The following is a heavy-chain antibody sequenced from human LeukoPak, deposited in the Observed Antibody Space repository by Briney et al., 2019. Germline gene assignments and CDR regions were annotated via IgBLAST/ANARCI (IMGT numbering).Heavy chain of an antibody. J-gene: IGHJ5*02. D-gene: IGHD5-12*01. CDR1: GYTFTGYY. V-gene: IGHV1-2*02. CDR3: ASTSGYSGYGSFNWFDP. CDR2: INPNSGGT. Sequence: ASVKVSCKASGYTFTGYYMHWVRQAPGQGLEWMGWINPNSGGTNYAQKFQGRVTMTRDTSISTAYMELGRLRSDDTAVYYCASTSGYSGYGSFNWFDPWGQGTLVTVSS.